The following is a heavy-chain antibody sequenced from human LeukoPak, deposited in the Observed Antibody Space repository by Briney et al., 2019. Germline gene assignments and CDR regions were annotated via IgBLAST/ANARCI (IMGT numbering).Heavy chain of an antibody. J-gene: IGHJ2*01. D-gene: IGHD3-16*01. Sequence: GGSLRLSCAASGFTFSNYVMHWVRQAPGKGLEWVAVMAHDGSKTYYADSVKGRFTISRDNSKNTLYLQMNSLRPEDTAVHYCAKDGADLRYWYFDLWGRGTLVTVSS. CDR1: GFTFSNYV. CDR3: AKDGADLRYWYFDL. V-gene: IGHV3-30*18. CDR2: MAHDGSKT.